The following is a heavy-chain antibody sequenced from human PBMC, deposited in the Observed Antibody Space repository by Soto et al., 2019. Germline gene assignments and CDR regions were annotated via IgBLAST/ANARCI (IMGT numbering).Heavy chain of an antibody. Sequence: SETLSLTCTVSGGSISSGGYYWSWIRQHPGKGLEWIGYIYYSGSTYYNPSLKSRVTISVDTSKNQFTLKLSSVTAADTAVYYCAKVRPVRYFDWSTSEHFDYWGQGTLVTVSS. CDR2: IYYSGST. J-gene: IGHJ4*02. D-gene: IGHD3-9*01. CDR1: GGSISSGGYY. CDR3: AKVRPVRYFDWSTSEHFDY. V-gene: IGHV4-31*03.